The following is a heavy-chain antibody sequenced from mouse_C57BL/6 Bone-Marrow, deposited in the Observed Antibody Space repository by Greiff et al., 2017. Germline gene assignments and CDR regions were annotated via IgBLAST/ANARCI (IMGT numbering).Heavy chain of an antibody. CDR2: ICGDGST. CDR1: GFSLTSYG. V-gene: IGHV2-3*01. Sequence: VKLVESGPGLVAPSQSLSITCTVSGFSLTSYGVSWVRQPPGKGLEWLGVICGDGSTTYPSALISRLSIRQDNSKSQVFLKLISLQTDDTAASYGAKPGLLLRNWAYWGQGTLVTVAA. D-gene: IGHD1-1*01. CDR3: AKPGLLLRNWAY. J-gene: IGHJ3*01.